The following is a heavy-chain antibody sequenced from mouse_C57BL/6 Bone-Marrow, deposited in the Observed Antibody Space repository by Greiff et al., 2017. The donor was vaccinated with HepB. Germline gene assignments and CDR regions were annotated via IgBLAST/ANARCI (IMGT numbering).Heavy chain of an antibody. V-gene: IGHV1-15*01. CDR1: GYTFTDYE. CDR3: TRCGYGNYDWYFDV. Sequence: VQLQQSGAELVRPGASVTLSCKASGYTFTDYEMHWVKQTPVHGLEWIGAIDPETGGTAYNQKFKGKAILTADKSSSTAYMELRSLTSEDSAVYYGTRCGYGNYDWYFDVWGTGTTVTVSS. J-gene: IGHJ1*03. D-gene: IGHD2-10*02. CDR2: IDPETGGT.